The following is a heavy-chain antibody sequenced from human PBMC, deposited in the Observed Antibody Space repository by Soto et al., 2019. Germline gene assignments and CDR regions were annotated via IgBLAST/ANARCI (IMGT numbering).Heavy chain of an antibody. CDR2: ISESGTTI. CDR3: TRSDYGTSGYTDY. V-gene: IGHV3-11*01. D-gene: IGHD3-22*01. J-gene: IGHJ4*02. CDR1: GFAFSAYY. Sequence: QVHLMESGGGLVKPGGSLRLSCAASGFAFSAYYMSWIRQAPGKGLEWLSYISESGTTIYYADSVKGRFTISRDNAKNSLYLQMNSLRVEDTAVYYCTRSDYGTSGYTDYWGQGTLVTVSS.